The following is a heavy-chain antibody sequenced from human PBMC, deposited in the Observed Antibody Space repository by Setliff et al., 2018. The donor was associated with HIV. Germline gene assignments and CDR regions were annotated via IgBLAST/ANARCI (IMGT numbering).Heavy chain of an antibody. Sequence: VASVKVSCKASGYTFTSYYMHWVRLAPGQGPEWVGWINPETGDPNYAQKFRGRVLMTRDTSITTAFLHVAKLTSDDTAIYYCATGIPSDLDYWGQGTLVTVSS. J-gene: IGHJ4*01. CDR2: INPETGDP. D-gene: IGHD2-21*01. CDR3: ATGIPSDLDY. V-gene: IGHV1-2*02. CDR1: GYTFTSYY.